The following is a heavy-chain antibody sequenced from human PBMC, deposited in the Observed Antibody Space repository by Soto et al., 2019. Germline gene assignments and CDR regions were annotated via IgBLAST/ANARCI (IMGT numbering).Heavy chain of an antibody. V-gene: IGHV1-2*04. D-gene: IGHD3-3*01. CDR3: ARDTKIKSFAVVRWYGMDV. CDR2: INPNSGGT. CDR1: GYTFTGYY. Sequence: SVKVSCKASGYTFTGYYMHWVRQAPGQGLEWMGWINPNSGGTNYAQKFQGWVTMTRDTSISTAYMELSRLRSDDTAVYYCARDTKIKSFAVVRWYGMDVWGQGTTVTVSS. J-gene: IGHJ6*02.